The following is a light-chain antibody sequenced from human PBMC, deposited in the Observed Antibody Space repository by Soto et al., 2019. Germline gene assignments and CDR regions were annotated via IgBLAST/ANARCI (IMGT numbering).Light chain of an antibody. Sequence: QSALTQPASVSGSPGQSITISCSGTRSDFGGYNYVSWYQLHPGKAPKLMIYEVRSRPSGVSNRFSGSTSCNTASLTISALHAYDDAGYYCSCPSTMGTLQVFGPGTKLTVL. V-gene: IGLV2-14*01. CDR2: EVR. J-gene: IGLJ1*01. CDR3: SCPSTMGTLQV. CDR1: RSDFGGYNY.